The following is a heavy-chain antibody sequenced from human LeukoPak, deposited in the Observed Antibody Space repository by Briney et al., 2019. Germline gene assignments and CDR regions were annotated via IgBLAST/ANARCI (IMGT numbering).Heavy chain of an antibody. D-gene: IGHD6-13*01. J-gene: IGHJ4*02. V-gene: IGHV4-4*07. Sequence: SETLSLTCTVSGGSISSYYWSWIRQPAGKGLEWIGRIYTSGSTNYNPSLKSRVTMSVDTSKNQFSLKLGSVTAADTAVYYCARYSIAAATFDYWGQGTLVTVSS. CDR2: IYTSGST. CDR1: GGSISSYY. CDR3: ARYSIAAATFDY.